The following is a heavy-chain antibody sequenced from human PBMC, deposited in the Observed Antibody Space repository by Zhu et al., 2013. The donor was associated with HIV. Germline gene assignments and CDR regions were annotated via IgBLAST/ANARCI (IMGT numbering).Heavy chain of an antibody. CDR3: ARDRGYSYGRILFDY. CDR2: IIPMFSPP. V-gene: IGHV1-69*01. J-gene: IGHJ4*02. D-gene: IGHD5-18*01. CDR1: GGSFRNYA. Sequence: QVQLLQSGAEVKNPGASVKVSCKVSGGSFRNYAISWLRQAPGQGLEWMGGIIPMFSPPKYAQRFKGRVTITAEESTTTAYMELRSLRSDDTAVYYCARDRGYSYGRILFDYWGQGTLVTVSS.